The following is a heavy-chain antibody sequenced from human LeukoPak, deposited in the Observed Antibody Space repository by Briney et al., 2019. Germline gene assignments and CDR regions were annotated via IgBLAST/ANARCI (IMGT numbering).Heavy chain of an antibody. V-gene: IGHV3-11*01. CDR2: VSGSGTSI. Sequence: GGSRSSPLPASGFTLVDYSMSWIRQAPGKGLSGVSYVSGSGTSIHYADSVKGRFSISRDNAKNSLFLQMNSLRAEDTAVYYCARDRGVAVSDFWGQGTLVSVSS. CDR1: GFTLVDYS. D-gene: IGHD3-10*01. J-gene: IGHJ4*02. CDR3: ARDRGVAVSDF.